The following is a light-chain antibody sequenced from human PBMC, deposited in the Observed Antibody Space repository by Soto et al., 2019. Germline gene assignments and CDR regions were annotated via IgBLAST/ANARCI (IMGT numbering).Light chain of an antibody. J-gene: IGKJ1*01. CDR3: QQYNSYS. CDR1: QSTSSY. CDR2: HAS. Sequence: DIQMTQSPSTRSASVGDRVTITCRASQSTSSYFSWYQQKPGKAPNLLIYHASNLQSGVPSRFSGSGSGTEFTLAISSLQPDDFATYYCQQYNSYSFGQGTKVDIK. V-gene: IGKV1-5*01.